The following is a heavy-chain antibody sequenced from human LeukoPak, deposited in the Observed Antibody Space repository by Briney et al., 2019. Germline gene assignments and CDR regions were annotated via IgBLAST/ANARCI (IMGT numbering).Heavy chain of an antibody. CDR1: GGSFSGYY. CDR3: ARILLWFGEPLYWFDP. Sequence: PSETLSLTCAVYGGSFSGYYWSWIRQPPGKGLEWIGEINHSGSTNYNPSLKSRVTISVDTSKNQFSLKLSSVTAADTAVYYCARILLWFGEPLYWFDPWGQGTLVTVSS. CDR2: INHSGST. D-gene: IGHD3-10*01. J-gene: IGHJ5*02. V-gene: IGHV4-34*01.